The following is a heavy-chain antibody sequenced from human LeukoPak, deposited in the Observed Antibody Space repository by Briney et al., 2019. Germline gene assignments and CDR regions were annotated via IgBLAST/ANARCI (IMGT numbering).Heavy chain of an antibody. Sequence: GGSLRLSCAASGFTFRSYDMSWVRQAPGKGLEWVSAISGSGGSTYYADSVKGRFTISRDNAKNTLYLQMNSLRAEDTAVYYCASIGYSSGYSRVDYWGQGTLVTVSS. V-gene: IGHV3-23*01. CDR3: ASIGYSSGYSRVDY. J-gene: IGHJ4*02. CDR1: GFTFRSYD. D-gene: IGHD3-22*01. CDR2: ISGSGGST.